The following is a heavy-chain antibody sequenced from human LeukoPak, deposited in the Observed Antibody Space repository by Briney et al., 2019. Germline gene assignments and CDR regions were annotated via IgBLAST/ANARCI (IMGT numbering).Heavy chain of an antibody. D-gene: IGHD5-12*01. Sequence: ASVKVSCKASGYTFSTYGISWLRQAPGQGLEWMGWISAYNGNTNYAQELQGRVTMTTDTSTSTAYMELRSLRSDDTAVYYCARDLIVATNRPPVLEYWGQGTLVTVSS. CDR3: ARDLIVATNRPPVLEY. V-gene: IGHV1-18*01. CDR2: ISAYNGNT. J-gene: IGHJ4*02. CDR1: GYTFSTYG.